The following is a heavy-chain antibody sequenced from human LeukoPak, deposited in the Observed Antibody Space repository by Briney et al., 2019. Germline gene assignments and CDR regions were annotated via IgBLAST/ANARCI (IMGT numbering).Heavy chain of an antibody. V-gene: IGHV4-39*01. CDR3: ARHKMGTTRLYYFDY. D-gene: IGHD1-26*01. CDR2: ISYSGTT. Sequence: PSETLSLTCSVSGGSISSSNYYWGWIRQPPGRGLQWIGTISYSGTTYYNPSLESRVTISVDTSRNQFSLKLTSVTAADTAVYYCARHKMGTTRLYYFDYWGQGTPVTVSS. CDR1: GGSISSSNYY. J-gene: IGHJ4*02.